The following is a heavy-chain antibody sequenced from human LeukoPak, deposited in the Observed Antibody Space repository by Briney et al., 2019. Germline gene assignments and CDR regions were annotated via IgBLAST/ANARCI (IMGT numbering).Heavy chain of an antibody. V-gene: IGHV4-59*01. CDR1: GGSISSYY. J-gene: IGHJ4*02. D-gene: IGHD6-19*01. Sequence: SETLSLTCTVSGGSISSYYWSWIRQPPGKGLEWIGYIYYSGSTNYNPSLKSRVTISVDTSKNQFSLKLSSVTAADTAVYYCARGSAVAAEADYWGQGTLVTVSS. CDR3: ARGSAVAAEADY. CDR2: IYYSGST.